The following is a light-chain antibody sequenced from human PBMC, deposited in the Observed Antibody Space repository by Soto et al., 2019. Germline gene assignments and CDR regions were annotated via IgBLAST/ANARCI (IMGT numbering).Light chain of an antibody. CDR1: QSVSSY. CDR2: DAP. J-gene: IGKJ4*01. CDR3: QQYGSSLT. V-gene: IGKV3-20*01. Sequence: IVLTQSPGTVSLSPWESATLSCRASQSVSSYLAWYQQKPGQAPRLLIYDAPNRATGIPARFSGSGSGTDFTLTISRLEPEDFAVYYCQQYGSSLTFGGGTKVDIK.